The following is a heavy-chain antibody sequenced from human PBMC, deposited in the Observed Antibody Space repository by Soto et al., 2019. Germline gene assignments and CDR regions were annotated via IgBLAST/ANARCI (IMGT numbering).Heavy chain of an antibody. Sequence: PGESLKISCKVSGYSFTSYWIGWVRQMTGKGLECMGIIYPGDSDTRYSPSFQGQVTISADKSISTAYLQWSSLKASDTAMYYCAGGGVRGVITRTRDYYGMDVWGQGTTVTVSS. V-gene: IGHV5-51*01. CDR2: IYPGDSDT. CDR1: GYSFTSYW. D-gene: IGHD3-10*01. J-gene: IGHJ6*02. CDR3: AGGGVRGVITRTRDYYGMDV.